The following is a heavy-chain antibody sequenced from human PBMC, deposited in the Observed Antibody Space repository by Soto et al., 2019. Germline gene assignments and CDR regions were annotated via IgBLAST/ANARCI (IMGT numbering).Heavy chain of an antibody. J-gene: IGHJ6*02. Sequence: EVQLVESGGGLVQPGGSLRLSCAASGFTFSSYSMNWVRQAPGKGLEWVSYISSSSSTIYYADSVKGRFTISRDNATNSLYLQMKSLRDEDTAVYYCARDRMVRGSRLGYYYGMDVWGQGTTVTFSS. CDR2: ISSSSSTI. V-gene: IGHV3-48*02. D-gene: IGHD3-10*01. CDR3: ARDRMVRGSRLGYYYGMDV. CDR1: GFTFSSYS.